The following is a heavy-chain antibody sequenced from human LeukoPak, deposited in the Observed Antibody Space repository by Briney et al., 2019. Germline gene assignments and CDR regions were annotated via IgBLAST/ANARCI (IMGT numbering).Heavy chain of an antibody. CDR1: GFTFSSYG. D-gene: IGHD2-15*01. CDR2: ISGSGGST. J-gene: IGHJ4*02. V-gene: IGHV3-23*01. CDR3: AKDYSTWWELRGGYYFDY. Sequence: GGSLRLSCAASGFTFSSYGMSWVRQAPRKGLEWVSAISGSGGSTYYADSVKGRFTISRDNSKNTLYLQMNSLRAEDTAVYYCAKDYSTWWELRGGYYFDYWGQGTLVTVSS.